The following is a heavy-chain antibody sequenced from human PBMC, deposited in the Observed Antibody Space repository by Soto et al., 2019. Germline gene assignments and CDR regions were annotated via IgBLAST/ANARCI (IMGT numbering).Heavy chain of an antibody. CDR3: ARVPGHYDLWSGYYPGLPCYYDGMDV. Sequence: EVQLVESGGGLVKPGGSLRLSCAASGFTFSSYSMNWVRQAPGKGLEWVSSISSSSSYIYYADSVKGRFTISRDNAKNSLYLLMNRLRAEDTAVYYCARVPGHYDLWSGYYPGLPCYYDGMDVWGQGTTVTVSS. CDR2: ISSSSSYI. V-gene: IGHV3-21*01. D-gene: IGHD3-3*01. J-gene: IGHJ6*02. CDR1: GFTFSSYS.